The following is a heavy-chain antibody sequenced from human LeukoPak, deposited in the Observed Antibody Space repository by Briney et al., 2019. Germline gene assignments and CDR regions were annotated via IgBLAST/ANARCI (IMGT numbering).Heavy chain of an antibody. J-gene: IGHJ4*02. D-gene: IGHD2-21*02. Sequence: GGSLSLSCAASGFAFSTYSMNWGRQSPGQGLEWVSYISSSISTIYYADPVKGRFTISRDNAKNSLYLQMNSLRAEDTAVYYCARSCGGDCYSGFDYWGQGTLVTVSS. CDR3: ARSCGGDCYSGFDY. V-gene: IGHV3-48*01. CDR2: ISSSISTI. CDR1: GFAFSTYS.